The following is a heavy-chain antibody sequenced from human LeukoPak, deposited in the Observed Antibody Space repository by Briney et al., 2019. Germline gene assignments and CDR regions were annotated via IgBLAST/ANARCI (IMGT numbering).Heavy chain of an antibody. CDR1: GFTFDDYG. D-gene: IGHD3-10*01. V-gene: IGHV3-20*01. Sequence: PGGYLRLSCAASGFTFDDYGMSWVRQAPGKGLEWVSGINWNGGSTGYADSVKGRFTISRDNAKNSLYLQMNSLRAEDTALYHCARGHLAAGTFDYWGQGTLVTVSS. CDR2: INWNGGST. CDR3: ARGHLAAGTFDY. J-gene: IGHJ4*02.